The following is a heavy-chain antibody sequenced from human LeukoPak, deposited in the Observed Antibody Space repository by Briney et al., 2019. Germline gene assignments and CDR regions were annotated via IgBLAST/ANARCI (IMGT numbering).Heavy chain of an antibody. CDR1: GFTFTDYG. V-gene: IGHV3-48*04. Sequence: GGSLRLSCATSGFTFTDYGMNWVRQAPGKGLEWVSFVSGRTGVVHYADSVKGRFTISRDNAKNSLYLQMNSLRAEDTAVYYCARGERFLEWSPSDAFDIWGQGTMVTVSS. J-gene: IGHJ3*02. D-gene: IGHD3-3*01. CDR2: VSGRTGVV. CDR3: ARGERFLEWSPSDAFDI.